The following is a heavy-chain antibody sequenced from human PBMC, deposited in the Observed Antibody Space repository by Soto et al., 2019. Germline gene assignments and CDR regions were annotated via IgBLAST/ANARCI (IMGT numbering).Heavy chain of an antibody. CDR3: ARHDPGGFDY. J-gene: IGHJ4*02. D-gene: IGHD3-10*01. Sequence: QVQLQESGPGLMKPSETLTLTCTVSGGSISSYCCSWIRQPPGKGLEWIGYICNSVTTNYNPSLKGRVTISGDTSKNQFSLKLSSVTAADTAVYYCARHDPGGFDYWGQGTLVTVSS. V-gene: IGHV4-59*08. CDR2: ICNSVTT. CDR1: GGSISSYC.